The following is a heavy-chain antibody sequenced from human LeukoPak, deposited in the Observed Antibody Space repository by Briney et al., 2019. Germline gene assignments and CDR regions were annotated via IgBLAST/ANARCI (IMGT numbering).Heavy chain of an antibody. CDR3: TRVHATGYFSLDLCY. CDR2: INPNTGGT. J-gene: IGHJ4*02. Sequence: ASVKVSCKASGYTFTGYFMHWVRQAPGQGLDWMGWINPNTGGTKYAQKFQGRVTMTRDTSIGTAYMELNTVTSDDTAVYFCTRVHATGYFSLDLCYWGQVTLVT. CDR1: GYTFTGYF. V-gene: IGHV1-2*02. D-gene: IGHD3-9*01.